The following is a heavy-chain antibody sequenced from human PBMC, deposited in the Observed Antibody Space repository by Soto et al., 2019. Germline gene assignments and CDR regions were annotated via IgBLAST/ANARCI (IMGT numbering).Heavy chain of an antibody. CDR1: GGTFSSYA. D-gene: IGHD3-10*01. V-gene: IGHV1-69*13. J-gene: IGHJ4*02. CDR3: ARWLDYGSGSYRLDY. Sequence: ASVKVSCKASGGTFSSYAISWVRQAPGQGLEWMGGIIPIFGTANYAQKFQGRVTITAGESTSTAYMELSSLRSEDTAVYYCARWLDYGSGSYRLDYWGQGTMVTVYS. CDR2: IIPIFGTA.